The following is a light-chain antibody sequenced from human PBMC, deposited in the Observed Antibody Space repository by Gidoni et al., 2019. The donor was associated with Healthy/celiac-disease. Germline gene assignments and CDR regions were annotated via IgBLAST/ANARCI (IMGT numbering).Light chain of an antibody. CDR2: AAS. V-gene: IGKV1-NL1*01. Sequence: IQLTPYPSSLSSSVGARVTITCRASQGISNSLSWYQQKPGKAPKLLLYAASRLASGVPSRFSGSGSGTDYTLTISSLQPEDFATYYCQQYYSTLALTFGGGTKVEIK. CDR3: QQYYSTLALT. J-gene: IGKJ4*01. CDR1: QGISNS.